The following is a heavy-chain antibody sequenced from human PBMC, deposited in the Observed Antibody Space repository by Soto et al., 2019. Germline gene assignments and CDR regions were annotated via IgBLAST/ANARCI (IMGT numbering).Heavy chain of an antibody. CDR2: IKSKTDGGTT. D-gene: IGHD2-2*01. V-gene: IGHV3-15*01. CDR3: TTDKNQLLNTYYYYYYMDV. Sequence: GGSLRLSCAASGFTFSNAWMSWVRQAPGKGLERVGRIKSKTDGGTTDYAAPVKGRFTISRDDSKNTLYLQMNSLKTEDTAVYYCTTDKNQLLNTYYYYYYMDVWGKGTTVTVSS. CDR1: GFTFSNAW. J-gene: IGHJ6*03.